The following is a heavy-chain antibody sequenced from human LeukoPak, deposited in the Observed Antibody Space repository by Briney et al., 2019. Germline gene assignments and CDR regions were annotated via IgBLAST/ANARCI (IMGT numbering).Heavy chain of an antibody. V-gene: IGHV4-39*07. Sequence: SETLSLTCTVSGDSISSSSYYWGWIRQPPGKGLEWIGSISYSGSTYYNPSLKSRITISVDTSKNQFSLKLSSVTAADTAVYYCARANYYDSSGYSRGAFDIWGQGTMVSVSS. CDR3: ARANYYDSSGYSRGAFDI. J-gene: IGHJ3*02. D-gene: IGHD3-22*01. CDR1: GDSISSSSYY. CDR2: ISYSGST.